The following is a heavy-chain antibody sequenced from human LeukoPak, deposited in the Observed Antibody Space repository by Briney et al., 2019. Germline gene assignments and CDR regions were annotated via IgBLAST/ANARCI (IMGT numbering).Heavy chain of an antibody. V-gene: IGHV4-59*01. CDR3: ARAVIPYNWNVPLGS. Sequence: SETLSLTCTVSGGSISSYYWSWIRQSPGKGLAWIGDIYYSGSTNYNPSLKSRVTISVDTSKNQFSLKVRFMTAADTAVYYCARAVIPYNWNVPLGSWGQGTLVTVSS. CDR2: IYYSGST. CDR1: GGSISSYY. J-gene: IGHJ5*02. D-gene: IGHD1-1*01.